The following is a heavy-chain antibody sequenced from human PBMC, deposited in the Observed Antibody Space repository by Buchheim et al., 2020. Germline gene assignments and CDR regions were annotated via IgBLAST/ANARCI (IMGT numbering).Heavy chain of an antibody. J-gene: IGHJ4*02. CDR2: IKSKSHGETT. CDR1: GFNFNVFW. CDR3: TTYQTPDALLAYFEA. V-gene: IGHV3-15*01. D-gene: IGHD1-14*01. Sequence: EVQLVESGGGLVKPGGSLRLSCAASGFNFNVFWMSWVRQAPGKGLEWVGHIKSKSHGETTYYAAPVKGRFTISRDDSENMAYLQMNSLKTDDTAVYYCTTYQTPDALLAYFEAWGQGTL.